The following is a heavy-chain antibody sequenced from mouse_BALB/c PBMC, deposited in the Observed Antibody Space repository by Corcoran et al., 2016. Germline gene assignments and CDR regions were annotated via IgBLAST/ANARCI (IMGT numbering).Heavy chain of an antibody. CDR2: INPYNGAT. J-gene: IGHJ4*01. D-gene: IGHD1-1*01. CDR3: ARYYGSSYAMDY. V-gene: IGHV1-18*01. Sequence: EVQLQQSGPELVKPGASVKISCKASGYSFTGYYMHWVKQSHVKSLEWIGRINPYNGATSYNQKFKGKATLTVDKSSSTAYMELRSLTSEDTAVYYCARYYGSSYAMDYWGQGTSVTVSS. CDR1: GYSFTGYY.